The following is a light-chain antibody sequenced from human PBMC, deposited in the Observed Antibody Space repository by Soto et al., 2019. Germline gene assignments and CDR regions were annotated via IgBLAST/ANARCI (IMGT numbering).Light chain of an antibody. CDR2: DVS. CDR1: SGDIGDYNY. V-gene: IGLV2-14*01. CDR3: CSYTRSGTLI. J-gene: IGLJ1*01. Sequence: QSVLTQPASVSGSPGQPITISCVGTSGDIGDYNYVSWYQQHPGKVPKVIIYDVSNRPSGVSYRFSGTKSGNTASLTVSGLQAEDEADYYCCSYTRSGTLIFGTGTKLTVL.